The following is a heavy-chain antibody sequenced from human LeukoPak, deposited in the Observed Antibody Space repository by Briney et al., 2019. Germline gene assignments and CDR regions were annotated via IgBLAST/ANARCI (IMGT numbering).Heavy chain of an antibody. D-gene: IGHD3-22*01. Sequence: GGSLRLSCAASGITFSTYWMHWVRQAPGKGLVWVSRINSDGSTTSYVDSMEGRFTISRDNAKNTLYLQMNSLRAEDTAVYYCARAGTVVDYDPSDAFDVWGQGTMVTVSS. CDR3: ARAGTVVDYDPSDAFDV. CDR1: GITFSTYW. J-gene: IGHJ3*01. CDR2: INSDGSTT. V-gene: IGHV3-74*01.